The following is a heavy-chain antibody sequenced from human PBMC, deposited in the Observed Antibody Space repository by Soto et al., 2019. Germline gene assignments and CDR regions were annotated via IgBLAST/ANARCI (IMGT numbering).Heavy chain of an antibody. CDR2: IIPMYGTV. D-gene: IGHD2-15*01. V-gene: IGHV1-69*06. Sequence: SVKVSCKASGGTFSSYVISWVRQAPGQGPEWMGGIIPMYGTVNYAQNFQDRVTIVADTSTSTAYMELSSLRSEDTAVYYCARDLGGCSGGSCRYNWFDPWGQGTLVTVSS. CDR3: ARDLGGCSGGSCRYNWFDP. J-gene: IGHJ5*02. CDR1: GGTFSSYV.